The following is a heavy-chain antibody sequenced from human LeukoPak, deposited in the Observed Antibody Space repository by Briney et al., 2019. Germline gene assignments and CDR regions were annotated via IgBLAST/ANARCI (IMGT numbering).Heavy chain of an antibody. V-gene: IGHV4-34*01. D-gene: IGHD5-12*01. CDR2: INHSGST. Sequence: PSETLSLTCAVYGGSFSGYYWSWIRQPPGKGLEWIGEINHSGSTNYNPSLKSRVTISVDTSKNQFSLRLSSVTAADTAVYYCARGSGPYDPGDYWGQGTLVTVSS. CDR3: ARGSGPYDPGDY. CDR1: GGSFSGYY. J-gene: IGHJ4*02.